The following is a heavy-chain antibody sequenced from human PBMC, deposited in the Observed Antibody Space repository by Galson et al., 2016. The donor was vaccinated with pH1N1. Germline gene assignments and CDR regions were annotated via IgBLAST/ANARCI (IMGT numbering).Heavy chain of an antibody. Sequence: SLRLSCAASGFTFDDNGMSWVRQPPGKGLEWVASINWNGGSTSYADSGKGRFTISRDNARNSLYLQMNSLRVEDTALYYCARASRIVLMAPMDVWGKGTTVTVSS. V-gene: IGHV3-20*04. D-gene: IGHD2-8*01. CDR3: ARASRIVLMAPMDV. CDR1: GFTFDDNG. CDR2: INWNGGST. J-gene: IGHJ6*03.